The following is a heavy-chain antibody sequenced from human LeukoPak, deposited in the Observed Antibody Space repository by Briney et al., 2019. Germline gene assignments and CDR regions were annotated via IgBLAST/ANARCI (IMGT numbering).Heavy chain of an antibody. CDR3: ATRVTADSYEAFDI. CDR2: ISGSGGST. V-gene: IGHV3-23*01. D-gene: IGHD6-13*01. Sequence: GGSLRLSCAASGFTLSSHAVGWVRQAPGKGLEWVSGISGSGGSTYYADSVKGRFTISRDNAKNTLYLQMNGLRAEDTALYYCATRVTADSYEAFDIWGQGTMLTVSS. CDR1: GFTLSSHA. J-gene: IGHJ3*02.